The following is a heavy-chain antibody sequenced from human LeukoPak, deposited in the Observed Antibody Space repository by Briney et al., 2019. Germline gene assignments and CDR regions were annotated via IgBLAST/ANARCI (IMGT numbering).Heavy chain of an antibody. V-gene: IGHV3-23*01. J-gene: IGHJ4*02. Sequence: PGGSLRLSCAASGFTFSSYAMSWVRQAPGKGLEWVSAISGSGGSTYYADSVKGRFTIYRDNYKNTLYVQMNSLRAEDTAVYYCAKDIRLSYVGDDYWGQGTLVTVSS. CDR3: AKDIRLSYVGDDY. D-gene: IGHD3-10*02. CDR2: ISGSGGST. CDR1: GFTFSSYA.